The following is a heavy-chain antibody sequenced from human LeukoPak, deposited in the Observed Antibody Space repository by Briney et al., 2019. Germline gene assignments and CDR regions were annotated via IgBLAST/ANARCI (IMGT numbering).Heavy chain of an antibody. CDR1: VGSFSDYY. D-gene: IGHD3-10*01. CDR3: ARGYYGSGDYYRDP. J-gene: IGHJ5*02. CDR2: INHSGST. V-gene: IGHV4-34*01. Sequence: SETLSLTCAVYVGSFSDYYWSWIRQPPGKGLEWIGEINHSGSTNYNSSLKSRVTISVDTSKNQFSLKLSSVTAADTAVYYCARGYYGSGDYYRDPWGQGTLVTVSS.